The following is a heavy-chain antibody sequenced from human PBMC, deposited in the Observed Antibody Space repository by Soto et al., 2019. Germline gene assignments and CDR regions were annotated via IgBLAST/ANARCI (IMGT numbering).Heavy chain of an antibody. CDR2: IYYSGST. J-gene: IGHJ4*02. D-gene: IGHD3-22*01. Sequence: SETLSLTCTVSGDSISSGGYYWSWIRQHPGKGLEWIGYIYYSGSTYYNPSLKSRVTISVDTSKNQFSLKLSSVTAADTAVYYCARLDSSGYYSSPRPYYFDYWGQGTLVTVSS. V-gene: IGHV4-31*03. CDR3: ARLDSSGYYSSPRPYYFDY. CDR1: GDSISSGGYY.